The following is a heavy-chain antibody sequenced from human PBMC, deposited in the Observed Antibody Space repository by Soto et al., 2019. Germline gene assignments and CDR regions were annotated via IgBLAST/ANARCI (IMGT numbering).Heavy chain of an antibody. CDR1: GFTFSDYG. D-gene: IGHD2-15*01. CDR3: ARGSLYCSSTSCSYGMDV. Sequence: PGGSLRLSCAASGFTFSDYGMHWVRQAPGEGLQWVAVIWFDGSNEHYADSVKGRFTISRDNSKNTLYLQMYSLRAGDTAVYYCARGSLYCSSTSCSYGMDVWGQGTKVTVSS. J-gene: IGHJ6*02. CDR2: IWFDGSNE. V-gene: IGHV3-33*01.